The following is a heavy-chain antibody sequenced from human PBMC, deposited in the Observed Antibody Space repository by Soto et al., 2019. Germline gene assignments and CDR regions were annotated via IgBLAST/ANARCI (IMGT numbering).Heavy chain of an antibody. V-gene: IGHV1-69*06. J-gene: IGHJ3*02. CDR2: TIPVFNTA. CDR1: GGNLNDPG. CDR3: ARGVYGPRIYYCGPSAIDI. Sequence: QVQLEQSGAEEKKPGASVNVSCKASGGNLNDPGVSWLRQAPGQGLEWVGVTIPVFNTANYAPKFQGRVPIAPCKSPDIAYLELWSPRSDSLAYSYWARGVYGPRIYYCGPSAIDIWGPGTLVLGSS. D-gene: IGHD3-10*01.